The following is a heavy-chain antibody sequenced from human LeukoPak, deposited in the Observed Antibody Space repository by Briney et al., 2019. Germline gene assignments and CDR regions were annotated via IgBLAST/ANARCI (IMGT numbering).Heavy chain of an antibody. CDR1: GGSISSHY. V-gene: IGHV4-59*11. D-gene: IGHD5-18*01. J-gene: IGHJ4*02. CDR3: ATIKRGSIFGYFDF. CDR2: LFDSVNT. Sequence: NASETLSLTCTVSGGSISSHYWSWIRQPPGKGLEWIAYLFDSVNTKDNPSLQSRLTLSADTSKNQFSLRLSSVTAADTAVYYCATIKRGSIFGYFDFWGQGIKVTDSS.